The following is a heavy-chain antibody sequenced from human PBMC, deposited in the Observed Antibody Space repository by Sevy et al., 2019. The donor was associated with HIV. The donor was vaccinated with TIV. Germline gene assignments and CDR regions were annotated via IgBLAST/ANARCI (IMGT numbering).Heavy chain of an antibody. V-gene: IGHV4-59*08. J-gene: IGHJ4*02. CDR3: AGENAWGRGYS. D-gene: IGHD1-26*01. Sequence: SETLSLTCTVSGGSITSLYWNWIRQPPGKGLEWIASIYSNGHINYNPSLKSRVTLSLDTSKNQFSLRLSSVTAADTAMYYCAGENAWGRGYSWGQGTLVTVSS. CDR1: GGSITSLY. CDR2: IYSNGHI.